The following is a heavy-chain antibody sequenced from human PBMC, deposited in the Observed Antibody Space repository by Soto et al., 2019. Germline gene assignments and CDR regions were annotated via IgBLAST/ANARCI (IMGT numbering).Heavy chain of an antibody. CDR1: GYNFTSYW. D-gene: IGHD3-3*01. Sequence: GESLKISCKGSGYNFTSYWIIWVRQMPGKGLEWMGNIDPTDSFTNYSPSFQGHVTISTDKSMSTAYLQWGTLKASDTAMYYYARRGYDFWSGLDVWGQGTTVTVSS. CDR2: IDPTDSFT. J-gene: IGHJ6*02. CDR3: ARRGYDFWSGLDV. V-gene: IGHV5-10-1*01.